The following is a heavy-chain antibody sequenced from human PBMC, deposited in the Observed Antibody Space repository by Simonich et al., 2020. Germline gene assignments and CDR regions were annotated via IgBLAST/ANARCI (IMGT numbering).Heavy chain of an antibody. J-gene: IGHJ4*02. CDR3: ARERAAAGEAFDY. CDR1: GFTFSSYG. CDR2: IWYDGSNK. V-gene: IGHV3-33*01. Sequence: QVQLVESGGGVVQPGRSLRLSCAASGFTFSSYGMHWVRQAPDKGREWVAVIWYDGSNKYYADSVKGRFTISRDNSKNTLYLQMNSLRAEDTAVYYCARERAAAGEAFDYWGQGTLVTVSS. D-gene: IGHD6-13*01.